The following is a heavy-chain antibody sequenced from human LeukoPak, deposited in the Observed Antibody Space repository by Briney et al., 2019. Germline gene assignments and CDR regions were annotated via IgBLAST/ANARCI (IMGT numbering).Heavy chain of an antibody. CDR3: ARGHTVAGLFYYYYGMDV. Sequence: PSETLSLTCTVSGGSISSYYWSWIRQPPGKGLEWIGYIYYSGSTNYNPSLKSRVTISVDTSKNQFSLKLSSVTAADTAVYYCARGHTVAGLFYYYYGMDVWGQGTTVTVSS. D-gene: IGHD6-19*01. V-gene: IGHV4-59*12. CDR1: GGSISSYY. CDR2: IYYSGST. J-gene: IGHJ6*02.